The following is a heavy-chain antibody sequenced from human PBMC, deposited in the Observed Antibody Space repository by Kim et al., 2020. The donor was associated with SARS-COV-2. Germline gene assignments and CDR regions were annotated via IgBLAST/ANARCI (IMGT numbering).Heavy chain of an antibody. CDR3: AKDPFYDLWSGYYFDY. V-gene: IGHV3-23*01. Sequence: PLKGRFTRSRDHSKNTLYLQMNSLRAEDTAVYYCAKDPFYDLWSGYYFDYWGQGPLVTLSS. J-gene: IGHJ4*02. D-gene: IGHD3-3*01.